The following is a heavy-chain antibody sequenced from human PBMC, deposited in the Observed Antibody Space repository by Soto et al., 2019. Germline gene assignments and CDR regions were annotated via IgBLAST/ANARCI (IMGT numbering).Heavy chain of an antibody. Sequence: SETLSLTCTVSGDSISSSSYYWSWIRQHPGKGLGWIGYIHYSGNTRYNPSLKSRLTISVDTSKNQFSLMLSSLTAADTAVYFCARARVPYSSTWYRYDYYGMDIWSQGTTVTVSS. J-gene: IGHJ6*02. CDR3: ARARVPYSSTWYRYDYYGMDI. D-gene: IGHD6-13*01. V-gene: IGHV4-31*03. CDR1: GDSISSSSYY. CDR2: IHYSGNT.